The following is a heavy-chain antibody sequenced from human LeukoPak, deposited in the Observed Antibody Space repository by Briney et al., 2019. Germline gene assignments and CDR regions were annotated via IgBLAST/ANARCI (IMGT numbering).Heavy chain of an antibody. CDR2: AYYRSKWYK. CDR1: GDSLSSNSAA. Sequence: SQTLSLTCAISGDSLSSNSAAWNWIRQSPSRGLEWLGRAYYRSKWYKDYAESVKSRVTFNTDTSKNQFSLQLNSVTPEDTVVYYCARDGHAPQSPYYFGYWGQGTLVTVSS. V-gene: IGHV6-1*01. J-gene: IGHJ4*02. CDR3: ARDGHAPQSPYYFGY.